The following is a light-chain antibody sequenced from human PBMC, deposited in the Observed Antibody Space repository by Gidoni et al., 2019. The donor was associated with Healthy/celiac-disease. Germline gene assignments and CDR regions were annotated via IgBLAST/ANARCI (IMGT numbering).Light chain of an antibody. CDR1: QSVSSSY. Sequence: EIVLTQSPGTLSLSPGERATLSCRASQSVSSSYLAWYQQNPGQAPRLLIYGASSRATGIPDRFSGSGSGTDFTLTISRLEPEDFAVYYCQQYGSSPPMCSFXQXTKLEIK. CDR2: GAS. J-gene: IGKJ2*04. CDR3: QQYGSSPPMCS. V-gene: IGKV3-20*01.